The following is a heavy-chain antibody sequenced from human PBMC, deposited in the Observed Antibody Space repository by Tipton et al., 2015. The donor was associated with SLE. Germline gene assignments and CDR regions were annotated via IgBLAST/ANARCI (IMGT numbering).Heavy chain of an antibody. D-gene: IGHD5-18*01. CDR1: GDSISSSNW. CDR2: IYHSGST. CDR3: ARGSGGYSYGGVYYYSMDV. Sequence: TLSLTCAVSGDSISSSNWWSWVRQPPGKGLEWIGEIYHSGSTTYNPSLKSRVTISVDTSKNQFSLRLSSVTAADTAVFYCARGSGGYSYGGVYYYSMDVWGKGTTVTVSS. J-gene: IGHJ6*03. V-gene: IGHV4-4*02.